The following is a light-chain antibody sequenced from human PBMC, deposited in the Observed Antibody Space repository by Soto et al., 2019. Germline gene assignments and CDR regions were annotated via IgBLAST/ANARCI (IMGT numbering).Light chain of an antibody. CDR1: QSVRGN. J-gene: IGKJ1*01. Sequence: EIVLTQSPATLSLSPGERATLSCRASQSVRGNLAWYQQKPGQAPRLLIYDASNRAIGVPGRFGVCGSGTGFTLSISNLEPEAFPGDDYQQRDNWPSKFGQGAKVESK. CDR2: DAS. CDR3: QQRDNWPSK. V-gene: IGKV3-11*01.